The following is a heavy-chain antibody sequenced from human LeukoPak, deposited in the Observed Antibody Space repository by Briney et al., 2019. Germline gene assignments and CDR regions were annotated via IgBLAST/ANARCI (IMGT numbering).Heavy chain of an antibody. J-gene: IGHJ4*02. CDR3: ANGYYYDSSGTLDY. CDR1: GFTFSSYG. CDR2: ISYDGSNK. Sequence: GGSLRLSCAASGFTFSSYGMPWVRQAPGKGLEWVAVISYDGSNKYYADSVKGRFTISRDNSKNTLYLQMNSLRAEDTAVYYCANGYYYDSSGTLDYWGQGTLVTVSS. D-gene: IGHD3-22*01. V-gene: IGHV3-30*18.